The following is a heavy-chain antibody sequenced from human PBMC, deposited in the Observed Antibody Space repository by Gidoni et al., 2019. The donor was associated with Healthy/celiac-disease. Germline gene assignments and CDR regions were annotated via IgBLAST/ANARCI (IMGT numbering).Heavy chain of an antibody. CDR1: GFTFSSYA. V-gene: IGHV3-30-3*01. CDR3: ARDSRGSAFDI. J-gene: IGHJ3*02. Sequence: QVQLVESGGGVVQPGRSLRLSCAASGFTFSSYAMPWVRQAPGKGLEWVAVISYDGSNKYYADSVKGRFTISRDNSKNTLYLQMNSLRAEDTAVYYCARDSRGSAFDIWGQGTMVTVSS. CDR2: ISYDGSNK.